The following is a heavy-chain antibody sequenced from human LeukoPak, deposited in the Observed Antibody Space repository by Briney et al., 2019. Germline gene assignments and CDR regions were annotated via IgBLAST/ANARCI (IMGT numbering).Heavy chain of an antibody. D-gene: IGHD2-15*01. CDR3: AKYSSLPPYSYYAMDV. Sequence: GRSLRLSCAASGFTFRIYGMHCVREAPGKGLEGVAVISYDGSNKYYADSVKGRFTISRDNSKNTVYLQMKSVRAEATAVYYSAKYSSLPPYSYYAMDVWGQGTTVTVSS. V-gene: IGHV3-30*18. CDR2: ISYDGSNK. CDR1: GFTFRIYG. J-gene: IGHJ6*02.